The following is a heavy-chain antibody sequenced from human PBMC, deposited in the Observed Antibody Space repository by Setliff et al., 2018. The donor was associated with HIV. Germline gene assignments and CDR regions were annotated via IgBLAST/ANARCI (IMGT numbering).Heavy chain of an antibody. D-gene: IGHD6-13*01. J-gene: IGHJ1*01. CDR3: ARNSDTAGYFLY. V-gene: IGHV1-69*04. Sequence: GASVKVSCKTSGGTLSNYVITWVRQAPGQGLEWMGMIIPMYNIPAYAQKFQVRVTITADKSTNTAYMDLHSLTSEDTAVYYCARNSDTAGYFLYWGQGTPVTVSS. CDR1: GGTLSNYV. CDR2: IIPMYNIP.